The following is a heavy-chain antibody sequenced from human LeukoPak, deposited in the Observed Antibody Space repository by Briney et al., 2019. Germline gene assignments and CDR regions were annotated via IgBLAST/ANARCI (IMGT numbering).Heavy chain of an antibody. J-gene: IGHJ4*02. Sequence: SETLSLTCTVSGGSISSSSYYWGWIRQPPGKGLEWIGSIYYSGSTYYNPSLKSRVTISVDTSKNQFSPKLSSVTAADTAMYYCARGVSTIIAAFDYWGQGNMVTVSS. CDR1: GGSISSSSYY. V-gene: IGHV4-39*01. CDR2: IYYSGST. D-gene: IGHD5/OR15-5a*01. CDR3: ARGVSTIIAAFDY.